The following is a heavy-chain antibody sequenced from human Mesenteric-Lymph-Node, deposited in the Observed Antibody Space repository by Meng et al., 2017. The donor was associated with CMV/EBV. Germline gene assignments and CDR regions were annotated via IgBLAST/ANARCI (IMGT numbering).Heavy chain of an antibody. CDR1: GYTFTSYG. V-gene: IGHV1-18*01. CDR2: ISAYNGNT. D-gene: IGHD3-22*01. Sequence: ASVKVSCKASGYTFTSYGISWVRQAPGQGLEWMGWISAYNGNTNYAQKLQGRVTITTDTSTSTAYMELRSLRSDDTAVYYCARGMYYYDSSGYYRDYFDDWGQGTLVTVSS. CDR3: ARGMYYYDSSGYYRDYFDD. J-gene: IGHJ4*02.